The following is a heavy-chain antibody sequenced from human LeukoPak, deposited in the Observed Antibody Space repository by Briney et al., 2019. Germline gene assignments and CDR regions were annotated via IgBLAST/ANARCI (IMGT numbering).Heavy chain of an antibody. Sequence: ASVKVSCKASGGTFSSYAISWVRQAPGQGLEWMGGIIPIFGTANYAQKFQGRVTITADKSTSTAYMELSSLRSEDTAVYYCARVRLGADQLGAIKEVDAFDIWGQGTMVTVSS. V-gene: IGHV1-69*06. J-gene: IGHJ3*02. D-gene: IGHD3-16*01. CDR3: ARVRLGADQLGAIKEVDAFDI. CDR1: GGTFSSYA. CDR2: IIPIFGTA.